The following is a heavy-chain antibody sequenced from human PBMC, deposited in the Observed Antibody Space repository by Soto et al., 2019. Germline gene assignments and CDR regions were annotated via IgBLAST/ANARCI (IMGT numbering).Heavy chain of an antibody. D-gene: IGHD6-6*01. V-gene: IGHV1-3*01. Sequence: ASVKVSCKASGYTFTSYAMHWVRQAPGQRLEWMGWVNAGNGNTKYSQKFQGRVTITRDTSASTAYMELSSLRSEDTAVYYCARDLGSSPYYYYYGMDVWGQGTTVTVSS. CDR1: GYTFTSYA. J-gene: IGHJ6*02. CDR2: VNAGNGNT. CDR3: ARDLGSSPYYYYYGMDV.